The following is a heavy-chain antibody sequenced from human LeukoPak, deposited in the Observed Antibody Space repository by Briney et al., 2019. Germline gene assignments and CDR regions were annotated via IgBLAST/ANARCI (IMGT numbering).Heavy chain of an antibody. D-gene: IGHD3-10*01. CDR3: AKGGFADPFDY. CDR2: ISGGGGST. Sequence: PGGSLRLSCAASGFTFTSYSMNWVRQAPGKGLEWVSTISGGGGSTYYADSVKGRFTISRDNSKNTLYLQMNSLRAEDTAVYYCAKGGFADPFDYWGQGTLVTVSS. J-gene: IGHJ4*02. V-gene: IGHV3-23*01. CDR1: GFTFTSYS.